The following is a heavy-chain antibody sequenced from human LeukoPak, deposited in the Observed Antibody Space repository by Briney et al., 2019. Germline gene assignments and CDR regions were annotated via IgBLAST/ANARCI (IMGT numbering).Heavy chain of an antibody. CDR3: ARRRDETATAAGYYHMDV. Sequence: SETLSLTCTVSGASISSYYWSWFRRPPGKGLEWIAYIFPSGSINFNPSLKSRVSISVDGSKNNFSLDLSSVTAADTAVYYCARRRDETATAAGYYHMDVWGKGTTVSVSS. V-gene: IGHV4-4*09. CDR2: IFPSGSI. D-gene: IGHD3-22*01. J-gene: IGHJ6*03. CDR1: GASISSYY.